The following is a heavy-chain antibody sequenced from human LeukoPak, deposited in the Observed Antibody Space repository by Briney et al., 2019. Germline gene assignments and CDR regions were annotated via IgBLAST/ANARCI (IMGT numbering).Heavy chain of an antibody. V-gene: IGHV3-48*03. D-gene: IGHD4-17*01. CDR1: GFTFSSYA. Sequence: GGSLRLSCAASGFTFSSYAMNWVRQAPGKGLEWVSYISSSGSTIYYADSVKGRFTISRDNAKNSLYLQMNSLTAEDTAVYYCARDYYDDYYFDYWGQGTLVTVSS. J-gene: IGHJ4*02. CDR3: ARDYYDDYYFDY. CDR2: ISSSGSTI.